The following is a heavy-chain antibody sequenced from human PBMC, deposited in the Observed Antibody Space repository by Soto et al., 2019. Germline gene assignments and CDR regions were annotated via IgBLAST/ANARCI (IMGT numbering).Heavy chain of an antibody. Sequence: DVQLLESGGHLVQPGGSLRLSCAASGFTFSSYAMSWVRQAPGKGLEWVSSVSAGGDMTYYSDSVKGRFTISRDNSNSALFLQMNSLRIEDTALYYWARGDRGGSGSPASYYYSGLDVWGQGTTVTVS. CDR2: VSAGGDMT. V-gene: IGHV3-23*01. D-gene: IGHD3-10*01. CDR1: GFTFSSYA. CDR3: ARGDRGGSGSPASYYYSGLDV. J-gene: IGHJ6*02.